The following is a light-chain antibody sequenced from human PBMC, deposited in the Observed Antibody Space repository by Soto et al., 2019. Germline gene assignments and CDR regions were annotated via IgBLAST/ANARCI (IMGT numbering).Light chain of an antibody. CDR1: QSVSSY. Sequence: EIVLTQSPATLSLSPGESATLSCRASQSVSSYLAWYQQKPGQAPRLLIYDASNRATGIPARFSGSGSGTDFTLTISSLEPEDFAVYYCQQRSNRPPATFGQGTKLEIK. CDR3: QQRSNRPPAT. J-gene: IGKJ2*01. CDR2: DAS. V-gene: IGKV3-11*01.